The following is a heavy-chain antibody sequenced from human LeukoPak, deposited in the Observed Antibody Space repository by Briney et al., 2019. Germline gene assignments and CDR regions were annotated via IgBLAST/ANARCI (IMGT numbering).Heavy chain of an antibody. D-gene: IGHD2-2*01. V-gene: IGHV3-30*04. Sequence: GGSLRLSCAASGFTFSSYATHWVRQAPGKGLEWVAVISYDGSNKYYADSVKGRFTISRDNSRNTLYLQMNSLRAEDTAVYYCARGKTAPAAPFDYWGQGTLVTVSS. CDR2: ISYDGSNK. CDR1: GFTFSSYA. J-gene: IGHJ4*02. CDR3: ARGKTAPAAPFDY.